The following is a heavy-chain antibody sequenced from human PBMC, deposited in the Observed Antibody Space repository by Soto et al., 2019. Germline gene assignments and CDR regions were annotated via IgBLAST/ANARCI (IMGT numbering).Heavy chain of an antibody. Sequence: GSLRLSCAASGFTFSSYAMSWVRQAPGKGLEWVSAISGSGGSTYYADSVKGRFTISRDNSKNTLYLQMNSLRAEDTAVYYCAKDGDGNIVVVPAALYDFWSGPSSLLGMDVWGQGTTVTVSS. V-gene: IGHV3-23*01. CDR2: ISGSGGST. CDR1: GFTFSSYA. CDR3: AKDGDGNIVVVPAALYDFWSGPSSLLGMDV. D-gene: IGHD2-2*01. J-gene: IGHJ6*02.